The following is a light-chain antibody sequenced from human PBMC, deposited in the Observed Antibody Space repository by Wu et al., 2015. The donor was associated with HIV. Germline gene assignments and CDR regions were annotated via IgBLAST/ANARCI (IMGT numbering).Light chain of an antibody. V-gene: IGKV1-39*01. J-gene: IGKJ4*01. CDR3: QQTYNTFLLT. CDR2: AAS. Sequence: DIQMTQSPSSLSASVGDRVTITCRASQSIENYLNWYQQKLGKAPKLLIYAASTLQGGVPSRFTGSGSGTHFTLTISSLQPEDFATYYCQQTYNTFLLTFGGGTKEEMK. CDR1: QSIENY.